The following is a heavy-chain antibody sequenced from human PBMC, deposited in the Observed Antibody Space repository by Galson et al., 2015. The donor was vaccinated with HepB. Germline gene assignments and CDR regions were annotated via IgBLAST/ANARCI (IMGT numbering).Heavy chain of an antibody. J-gene: IGHJ6*02. V-gene: IGHV1-2*04. D-gene: IGHD3-3*01. CDR1: GYTFTGYY. Sequence: SVKVSCKASGYTFTGYYMHWVRQAPGQGLEWMGWINPNSGGTNYAQKFQGWVTMTRDTSISTAYMELSRLRSDDTAVYYCARAGVLRFLEFANYYYGMDVWGQGTTVTVSS. CDR3: ARAGVLRFLEFANYYYGMDV. CDR2: INPNSGGT.